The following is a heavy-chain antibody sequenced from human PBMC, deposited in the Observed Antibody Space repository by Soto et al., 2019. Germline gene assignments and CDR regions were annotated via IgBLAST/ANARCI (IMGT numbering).Heavy chain of an antibody. D-gene: IGHD6-13*01. CDR1: GFTFSSYS. CDR3: ARAGSSSSAGWFLRY. Sequence: EVQLVESGGGLVKPGGSLRLSCAASGFTFSSYSMNWVRQAPGKGLEWVSSISSSSSYIYYADSVKGRFTISGDNAKNSLYLQMNSLRAEDTAVYYCARAGSSSSAGWFLRYWGQGTLVTVSS. J-gene: IGHJ4*02. CDR2: ISSSSSYI. V-gene: IGHV3-21*01.